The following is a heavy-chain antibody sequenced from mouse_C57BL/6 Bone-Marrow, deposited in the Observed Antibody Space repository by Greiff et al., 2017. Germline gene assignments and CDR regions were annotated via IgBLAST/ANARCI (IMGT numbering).Heavy chain of an antibody. CDR3: ASPYGSSHPH. CDR1: GYTFPSYG. CDR2: IYPRSGNT. Sequence: VKLMESGAELARPGASVKLSCKASGYTFPSYGISGVKQRTGQGLEWIGEIYPRSGNTYYNEKFKGKATLTADKSSSTAYMELRSLTSEDSAVYFCASPYGSSHPHWGQGTSVTVSS. J-gene: IGHJ4*01. V-gene: IGHV1-81*01. D-gene: IGHD1-1*01.